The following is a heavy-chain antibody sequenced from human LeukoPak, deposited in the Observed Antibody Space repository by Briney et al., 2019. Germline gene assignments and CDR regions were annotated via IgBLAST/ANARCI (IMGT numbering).Heavy chain of an antibody. CDR2: IYYGRTT. CDR3: VRHDGRGGATMGALDS. J-gene: IGHJ4*02. Sequence: SSETLSLTCTVSAGSITSGSHHWGWIRQSPGRGLEWIGSIYYGRTTYYNPSLNSRVTISVVTSNNQFSLQLNSVTAADTAVYYCVRHDGRGGATMGALDSWGQGSLDTVSS. V-gene: IGHV4-39*01. D-gene: IGHD5-12*01. CDR1: AGSITSGSHH.